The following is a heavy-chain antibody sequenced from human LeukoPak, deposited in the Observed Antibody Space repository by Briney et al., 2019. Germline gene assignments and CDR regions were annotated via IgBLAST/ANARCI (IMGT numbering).Heavy chain of an antibody. D-gene: IGHD6-19*01. CDR1: GFTFSSYE. J-gene: IGHJ4*02. V-gene: IGHV3-48*03. CDR3: AREYSSGWTSDY. CDR2: ISSSGSTK. Sequence: GGSLRLSCAASGFTFSSYEMNWVRQAPGKGLEWVSYISSSGSTKDYADSVKGRFTISRDNAKNTLSLQMNSLRAEDTAVYYCAREYSSGWTSDYWGQGTLVTVSS.